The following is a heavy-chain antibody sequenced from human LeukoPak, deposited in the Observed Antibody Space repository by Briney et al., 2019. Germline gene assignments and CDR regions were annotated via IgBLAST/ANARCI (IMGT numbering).Heavy chain of an antibody. V-gene: IGHV4-31*03. Sequence: PSQTLSLTCTVSGGSISTGGYYWSWIRQHPGKGLEYIGYIYYRGSTYYSPSLKSRLTISLDTPNNQFSLRLRSVTAADTAVYYCARATDYGDSYYFDHWGQGTPVTVSS. D-gene: IGHD4/OR15-4a*01. CDR1: GGSISTGGYY. CDR2: IYYRGST. J-gene: IGHJ4*02. CDR3: ARATDYGDSYYFDH.